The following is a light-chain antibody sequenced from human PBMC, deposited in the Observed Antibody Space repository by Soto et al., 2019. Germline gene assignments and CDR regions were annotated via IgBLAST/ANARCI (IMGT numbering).Light chain of an antibody. CDR2: DAS. CDR3: QQYNYWPT. J-gene: IGKJ1*01. V-gene: IGKV3D-15*01. CDR1: QSVSSN. Sequence: EVVMTQSTVTLSVSLGERATLSCRASQSVSSNLAWYLQKPGQAPRLLIYDASTRATGIPARFSGSGSGTEFTLTISSLQSEDFVIYYCQQYNYWPTFGQGTKVEIK.